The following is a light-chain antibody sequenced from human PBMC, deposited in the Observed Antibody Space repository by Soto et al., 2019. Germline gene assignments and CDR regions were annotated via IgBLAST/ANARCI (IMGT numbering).Light chain of an antibody. Sequence: ALTHPASLSWSPGQSITVACTGTSSDVGSYNRVSWYQQSPGTAPKLIIYDVNNRPLGVPDRFFGSKSGNTASLTISGLQAEDEADYYCFSYTTRNTYVCGTGTKVTXL. CDR1: SSDVGSYNR. V-gene: IGLV2-18*02. J-gene: IGLJ1*01. CDR3: FSYTTRNTYV. CDR2: DVN.